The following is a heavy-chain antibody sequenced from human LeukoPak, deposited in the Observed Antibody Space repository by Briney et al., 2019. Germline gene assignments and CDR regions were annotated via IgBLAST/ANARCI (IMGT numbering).Heavy chain of an antibody. CDR3: ARGPSGLRSPFNT. D-gene: IGHD5-12*01. CDR2: INHSGST. CDR1: GGSFSGYY. J-gene: IGHJ3*02. Sequence: PSETLSLTCAVYGGSFSGYYWSWIRQPPGKGLEWIGEINHSGSTNYNPSLKSRVTISVDTSKNQFSLKLSSVTAADTAVYYCARGPSGLRSPFNTWGQGTTVTVSS. V-gene: IGHV4-34*01.